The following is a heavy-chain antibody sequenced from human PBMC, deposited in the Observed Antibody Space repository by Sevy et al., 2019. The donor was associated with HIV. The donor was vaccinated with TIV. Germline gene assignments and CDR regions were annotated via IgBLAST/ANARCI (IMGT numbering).Heavy chain of an antibody. CDR1: EDSVSSNSAA. J-gene: IGHJ6*02. CDR2: TYYRSKWYN. CDR3: ARVPRCIAAAGTCYYYGMDV. Sequence: SQTLSLTCAISEDSVSSNSAAWNWIRQSPSRGLEWLGRTYYRSKWYNDYAVSVKSRITINPDTSKNQFSLQLNSVTPEDTAVYYCARVPRCIAAAGTCYYYGMDVWGQGTTVTVSS. V-gene: IGHV6-1*01. D-gene: IGHD6-13*01.